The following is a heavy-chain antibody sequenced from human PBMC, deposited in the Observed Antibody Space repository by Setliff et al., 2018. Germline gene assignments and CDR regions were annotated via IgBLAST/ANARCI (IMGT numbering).Heavy chain of an antibody. CDR3: RFWSHNYHNDY. J-gene: IGHJ4*02. Sequence: SETLSLTCTVYGGSFSNYYWSWIRQPPGKGLEWIGEINHSGSTNYNSSLTSRVTISVDTSKNQFSLKLSSVTAADTAVYYCRFWSHNYHNDYWGQGTLVTVSS. CDR2: INHSGST. CDR1: GGSFSNYY. D-gene: IGHD3-3*01. V-gene: IGHV4-34*01.